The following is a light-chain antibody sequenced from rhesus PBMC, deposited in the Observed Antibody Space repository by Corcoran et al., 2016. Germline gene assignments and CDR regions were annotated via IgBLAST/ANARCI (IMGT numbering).Light chain of an antibody. J-gene: IGKJ2*01. Sequence: QVILTQSPATLSLSPGERATLSCRASQSVSSYLAWYQQKPGQAPRLIIDGASSRATGIPDRFSGSGSGTDFTLTISGLEPEDVGVYHCYQHSSGYSFGQGTKVEIK. CDR1: QSVSSY. CDR3: YQHSSGYS. CDR2: GAS. V-gene: IGKV3-10*01.